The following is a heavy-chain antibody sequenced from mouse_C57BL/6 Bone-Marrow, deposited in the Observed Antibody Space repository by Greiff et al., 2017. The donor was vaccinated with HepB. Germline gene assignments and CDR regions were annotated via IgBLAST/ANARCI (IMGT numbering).Heavy chain of an antibody. D-gene: IGHD4-1*01. V-gene: IGHV5-17*01. CDR2: ISSGSSTI. CDR3: ARRRVLGFDY. CDR1: GFTFSDYG. J-gene: IGHJ2*01. Sequence: VQLKESGGGLVKPGGSLKLSCAASGFTFSDYGMHWVRQAPEKGLEWVAYISSGSSTIYYADTVKGRFTISRDNAKNTLFLQMTSLRSEDTAMYYCARRRVLGFDYWGQGTTLTVSS.